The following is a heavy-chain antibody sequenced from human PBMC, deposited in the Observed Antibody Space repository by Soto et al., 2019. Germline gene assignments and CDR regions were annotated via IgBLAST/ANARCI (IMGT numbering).Heavy chain of an antibody. V-gene: IGHV4-59*01. CDR2: IYYSGST. CDR1: GGSISSYY. Sequence: QVQLQESGPGLVKPSETLSLTCTVSGGSISSYYWSWIRQPPGKRLEWIGSIYYSGSTNYNPSLKSRVTISVDTSKNQFSLKLSSVTAAVTAVYYCARDRGSGSDYRGGMDVWGQGTTVTVSS. CDR3: ARDRGSGSDYRGGMDV. D-gene: IGHD3-10*01. J-gene: IGHJ6*02.